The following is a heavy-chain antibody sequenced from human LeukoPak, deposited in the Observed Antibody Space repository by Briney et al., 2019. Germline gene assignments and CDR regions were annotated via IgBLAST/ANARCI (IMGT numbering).Heavy chain of an antibody. J-gene: IGHJ4*02. CDR1: GFTFSDYY. V-gene: IGHV3-11*01. CDR3: AKDRYYYDSSALQYYFDY. CDR2: ISSSGSTI. D-gene: IGHD3-22*01. Sequence: GGSLRLSCAASGFTFSDYYMSWIRQAPGKGLEWVSYISSSGSTIYYADSVKGRFTISRDNSKNTLYLQMNSLRAEDTAVYYCAKDRYYYDSSALQYYFDYWGQGTLVTVSS.